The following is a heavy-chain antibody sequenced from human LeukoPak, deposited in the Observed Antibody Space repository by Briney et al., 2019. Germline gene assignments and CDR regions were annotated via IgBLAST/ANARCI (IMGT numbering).Heavy chain of an antibody. D-gene: IGHD3-22*01. CDR1: GFTFSSYW. Sequence: GGSLRLSCAASGFTFSSYWMSWVRQAPGKGLEWVANIKQDGSEKYYVDSVEGRFTISRDNAKNSLYLQMNSLRAEDTAVYYCAVDYYDSSGYLMDAFDTWGQGTMVTVSS. J-gene: IGHJ3*02. CDR2: IKQDGSEK. CDR3: AVDYYDSSGYLMDAFDT. V-gene: IGHV3-7*01.